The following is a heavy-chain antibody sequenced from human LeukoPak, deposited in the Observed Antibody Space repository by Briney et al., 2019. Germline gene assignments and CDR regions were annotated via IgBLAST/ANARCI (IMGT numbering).Heavy chain of an antibody. J-gene: IGHJ4*02. D-gene: IGHD1-26*01. CDR2: IYYSGST. CDR3: ARTPGGLNYFDY. V-gene: IGHV4-39*01. Sequence: WETLSLTCTVSGGSISSSSYYWGWIRQPPGKGLEWIGSIYYSGSTYYNPSLKSRVTISVDTSKNQFSLKLSSVTAADTAVYYCARTPGGLNYFDYWGQGTLVTVSS. CDR1: GGSISSSSYY.